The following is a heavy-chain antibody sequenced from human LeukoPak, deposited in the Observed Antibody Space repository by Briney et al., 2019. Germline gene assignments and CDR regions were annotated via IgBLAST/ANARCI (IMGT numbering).Heavy chain of an antibody. D-gene: IGHD2-2*01. CDR1: GFTFTKYS. CDR2: ISADGSYE. V-gene: IGHV3-30*04. J-gene: IGHJ5*02. Sequence: GKSLRLSCAGSGFTFTKYSLHWIRQAPGEGLEWVALISADGSYEYYGDSVKDRFTISRDISKNTVYLQMNSLRAEDTAVYYCAKDSRGVPAAWGQGTLVTVSS. CDR3: AKDSRGVPAA.